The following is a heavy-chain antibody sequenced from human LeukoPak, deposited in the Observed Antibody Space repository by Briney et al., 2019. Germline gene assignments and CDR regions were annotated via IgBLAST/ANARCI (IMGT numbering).Heavy chain of an antibody. V-gene: IGHV3-23*01. J-gene: IGHJ4*02. CDR3: AKEVTSNWAYLDY. CDR2: ISGSGGST. CDR1: GFTFSNYA. Sequence: GGSLRLSCAASGFTFSNYAMSWVRQAPGKGLEWVSGISGSGGSTYYVDSVNGRFTISRDSSKNTLYLQMNSLRAEDTAVYYCAKEVTSNWAYLDYWGRGTLVTVSS. D-gene: IGHD7-27*01.